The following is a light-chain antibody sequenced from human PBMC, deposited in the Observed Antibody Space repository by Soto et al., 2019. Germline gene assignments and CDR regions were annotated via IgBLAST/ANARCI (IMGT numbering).Light chain of an antibody. CDR3: QQLYSYPIT. CDR2: AAS. Sequence: DIQLTQPPSFLSASIGDRVTIACRASQGSSTYLAWYQQRPGRAPKLLIYAASTLQRGVPSRFSGSGSGTEFTLTISSLQPEDFATYYCQQLYSYPITFGQGTRLEIK. V-gene: IGKV1-9*01. CDR1: QGSSTY. J-gene: IGKJ5*01.